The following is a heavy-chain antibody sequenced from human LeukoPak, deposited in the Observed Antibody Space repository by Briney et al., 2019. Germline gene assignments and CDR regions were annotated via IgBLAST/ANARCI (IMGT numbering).Heavy chain of an antibody. V-gene: IGHV1-69*05. Sequence: SVKVSCKASGGTFSSYTISWVRQAPGQGLEWMGRIIPIFGTANYAQKFQGRVTITTDESTSTAYMELSSLRSEDTAVYYCAREDGYNRGPSFDYWGQGTLVTVSS. CDR3: AREDGYNRGPSFDY. CDR1: GGTFSSYT. D-gene: IGHD5-24*01. J-gene: IGHJ4*02. CDR2: IIPIFGTA.